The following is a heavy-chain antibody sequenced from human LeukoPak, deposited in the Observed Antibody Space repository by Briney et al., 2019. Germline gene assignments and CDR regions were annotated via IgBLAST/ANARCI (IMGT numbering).Heavy chain of an antibody. J-gene: IGHJ4*02. D-gene: IGHD3-22*01. V-gene: IGHV4-4*02. CDR1: GGSISSSNW. CDR3: ARDLRFHYYDSSGYYTSFDY. CDR2: IYHSGST. Sequence: SETLSLTCAVSGGSISSSNWWSWVRQPPGKGLEWIGEIYHSGSTNYNPSLKSRVTISVDTSKNQFSLKLSSVTAADTAVYYCARDLRFHYYDSSGYYTSFDYWGQGTLVTVSS.